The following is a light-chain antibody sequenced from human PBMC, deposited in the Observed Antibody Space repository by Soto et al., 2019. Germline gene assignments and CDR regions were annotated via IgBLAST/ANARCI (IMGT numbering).Light chain of an antibody. CDR3: QQYVYSYYT. CDR2: GAS. J-gene: IGKJ5*01. Sequence: SPCTLSLSPGERATLSCRASQSVSSSYLAWYQQKPGQAPRLLIYGASSRATGIPDRFSGSGSGTDFTLTISRLEPEAFAVYYCQQYVYSYYTFGQGTRLEIK. V-gene: IGKV3-20*01. CDR1: QSVSSSY.